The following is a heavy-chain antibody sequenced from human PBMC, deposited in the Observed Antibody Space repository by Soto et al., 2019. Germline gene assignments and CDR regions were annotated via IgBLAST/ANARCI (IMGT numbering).Heavy chain of an antibody. CDR3: ARHRIVVVPCGGGWFDP. V-gene: IGHV1-18*01. Sequence: QVQLVQSGAEVKKPGASVKVSCKASGYTFTSYGISWVRQAPGQGLEWMGWISAYNGNTNYAQKLQGRVTMTTDTSTSTAYMELRSLRSDDTAVYYCARHRIVVVPCGGGWFDPWGQGTLVTVSS. D-gene: IGHD2-2*01. J-gene: IGHJ5*02. CDR2: ISAYNGNT. CDR1: GYTFTSYG.